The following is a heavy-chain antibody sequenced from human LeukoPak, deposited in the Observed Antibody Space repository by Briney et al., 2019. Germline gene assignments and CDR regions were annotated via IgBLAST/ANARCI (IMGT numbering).Heavy chain of an antibody. V-gene: IGHV1-69*05. D-gene: IGHD2-8*01. CDR2: IIPIFGTA. J-gene: IGHJ4*02. CDR1: GGTFSSYA. Sequence: SVKVSCKASGGTFSSYAIGWVRQAPGQGLEWMGGIIPIFGTANYAQKFQGRVTMTRSTSISTAYMELSSLRSEDTAVYYCARVGLVYARAPRLADYWGQGTLVTVSS. CDR3: ARVGLVYARAPRLADY.